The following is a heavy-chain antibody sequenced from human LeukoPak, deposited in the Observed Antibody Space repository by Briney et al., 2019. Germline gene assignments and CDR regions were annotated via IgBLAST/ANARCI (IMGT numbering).Heavy chain of an antibody. Sequence: SETLSLTCTVSAGSISGYYWSWVRQPPGKGLEWIGYIYYSGSTNYNPSLESRVTFSVDTSKNQFSLELNSVTAADTAFYNCARSYYGGSRQYYFDYWGQGTLVTVSS. CDR2: IYYSGST. CDR3: ARSYYGGSRQYYFDY. V-gene: IGHV4-59*08. J-gene: IGHJ4*02. CDR1: AGSISGYY. D-gene: IGHD4-23*01.